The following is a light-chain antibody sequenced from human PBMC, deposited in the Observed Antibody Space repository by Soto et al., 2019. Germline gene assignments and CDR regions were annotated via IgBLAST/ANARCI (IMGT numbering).Light chain of an antibody. V-gene: IGLV2-14*03. Sequence: QSALTQPASVSGSPGQSITISCTGSSSDIGYYNYVSWYQHHPDKAPKVIIYDVTNRPSGVSTRFSGSKSGNTASLTISGLLAEDVADYYCLSYTPSRTYVFGSGTKLTVL. J-gene: IGLJ1*01. CDR3: LSYTPSRTYV. CDR2: DVT. CDR1: SSDIGYYNY.